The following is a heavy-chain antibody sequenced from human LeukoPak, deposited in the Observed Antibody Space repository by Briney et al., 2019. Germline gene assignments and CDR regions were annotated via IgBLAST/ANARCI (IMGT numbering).Heavy chain of an antibody. Sequence: SETLSLTCTVSGGSVSSGSYYWSWIRQPAGKGLEWIGRIYTSGSTNYNPSLKSRVTMSVDTSKNQFSLKLSSVTAADTAVYYCAREGPRNWFDPWGQGTLVTVSS. CDR2: IYTSGST. CDR3: AREGPRNWFDP. J-gene: IGHJ5*02. CDR1: GGSVSSGSYY. V-gene: IGHV4-61*02.